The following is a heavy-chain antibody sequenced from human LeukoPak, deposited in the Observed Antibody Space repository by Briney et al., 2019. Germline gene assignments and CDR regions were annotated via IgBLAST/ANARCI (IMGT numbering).Heavy chain of an antibody. Sequence: ASVKVSCKASGYTFTGYYMHWVRQAPGQGLEWMGWINPNSGGTNYAQKFQGWVTMTRDTSISTAYMELSSLRSEDTAVYYCATGPPVYWYFDLWGRGTLVTVSS. CDR3: ATGPPVYWYFDL. CDR1: GYTFTGYY. J-gene: IGHJ2*01. CDR2: INPNSGGT. V-gene: IGHV1-2*04.